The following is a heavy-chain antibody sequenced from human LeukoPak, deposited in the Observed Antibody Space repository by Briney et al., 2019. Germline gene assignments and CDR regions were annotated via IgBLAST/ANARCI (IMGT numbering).Heavy chain of an antibody. D-gene: IGHD3-22*01. CDR3: ARSDSSGYYYYYYGMDV. J-gene: IGHJ6*02. CDR1: GYTFISYG. CDR2: INAYNGNT. V-gene: IGHV1-18*01. Sequence: ASVKVSCKASGYTFISYGITWVRQPPGQGLEWMGWINAYNGNTNYAQKLQDRVTMTTDTSTSTVYMELRSLRPDDTAVYYCARSDSSGYYYYYYGMDVWGQGTTVTVSS.